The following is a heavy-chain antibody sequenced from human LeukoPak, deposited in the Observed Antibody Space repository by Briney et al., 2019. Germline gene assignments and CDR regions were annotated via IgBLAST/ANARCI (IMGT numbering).Heavy chain of an antibody. CDR1: GGSINDAS. CDR2: IYHSGGT. Sequence: SETLSLTCTVSGGSINDASWNWIRQPPGQGLEWIGYIYHSGGTNYNPSLKSRVTISLDASKNQFSLKLSSVTAADTAVYYCARVGTYYRSLDSWGQGTLVTVSS. D-gene: IGHD3-10*01. J-gene: IGHJ4*02. CDR3: ARVGTYYRSLDS. V-gene: IGHV4-59*01.